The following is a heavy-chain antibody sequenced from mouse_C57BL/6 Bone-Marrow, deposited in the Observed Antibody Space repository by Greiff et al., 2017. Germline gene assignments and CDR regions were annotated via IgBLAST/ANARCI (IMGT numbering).Heavy chain of an antibody. CDR3: ARPLYGSDYAMDY. D-gene: IGHD1-1*01. V-gene: IGHV5-17*01. CDR2: ISSGSSTI. J-gene: IGHJ4*01. CDR1: GFTFSDYG. Sequence: EVMLVESGGGLVKPGGSLKLSCAASGFTFSDYGMHWVRQAPEKGLEWVAYISSGSSTIYYADTVKGRFTISRDNAKNTLFLQMTSLRSEDTAMYYCARPLYGSDYAMDYWGQGTSVTVSS.